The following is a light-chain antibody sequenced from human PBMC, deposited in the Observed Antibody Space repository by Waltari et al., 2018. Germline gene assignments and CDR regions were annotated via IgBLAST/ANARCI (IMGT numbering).Light chain of an antibody. CDR3: CSYAGSYTSL. V-gene: IGLV2-11*01. J-gene: IGLJ2*01. CDR2: DVK. Sequence: QSALTQPRSVSGSPGQSVTISCTGTSSDVGGYNYVSWYQQHPGKAPKLMIYDVKKRPSGVPDRFSGSKAGNTASLTISGLQAEDEADYYCCSYAGSYTSLFGGGTKLTVL. CDR1: SSDVGGYNY.